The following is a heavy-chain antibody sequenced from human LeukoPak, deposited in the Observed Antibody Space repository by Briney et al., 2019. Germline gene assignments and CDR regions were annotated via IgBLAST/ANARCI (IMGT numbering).Heavy chain of an antibody. D-gene: IGHD3-22*01. CDR3: ASSYDSSGYIDY. CDR2: TNPNRGGT. CDR1: GYTFTGYY. Sequence: ASVKVSCKASGYTFTGYYMHWVRQAPGQGLEWMGWTNPNRGGTNYAQKFQGRVTMTRDMSISTAYMELSSLRSDDTAVYYCASSYDSSGYIDYWGQGTLVTVSS. J-gene: IGHJ4*02. V-gene: IGHV1-2*02.